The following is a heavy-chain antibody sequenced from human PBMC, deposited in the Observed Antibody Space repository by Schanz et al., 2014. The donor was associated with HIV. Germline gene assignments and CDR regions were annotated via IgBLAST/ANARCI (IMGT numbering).Heavy chain of an antibody. CDR1: GYTFTGYY. J-gene: IGHJ6*02. CDR3: ASDLSVYSSSSSV. V-gene: IGHV1-8*03. Sequence: QVQLVQSGAEVKKPGASVKVSCKASGYTFTGYYMHWVRQATGQGLEWMGWMNPKSGNTGYAQKFQGRVTITADESTSTAYMELSSLRSEDTAVYYCASDLSVYSSSSSVWGQGTTVTVSS. CDR2: MNPKSGNT. D-gene: IGHD6-13*01.